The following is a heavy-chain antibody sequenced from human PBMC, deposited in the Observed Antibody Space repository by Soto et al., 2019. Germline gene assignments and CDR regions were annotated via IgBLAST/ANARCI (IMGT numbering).Heavy chain of an antibody. V-gene: IGHV3-21*01. CDR1: GFTFSSYS. CDR3: ARDPHYYGSGSYSPPFDP. J-gene: IGHJ5*02. D-gene: IGHD3-10*01. CDR2: ISSSSSYI. Sequence: GGSLRLSCAASGFTFSSYSMNWVRQAPGKGLEWVSSISSSSSYIYYADSVKGRFTISRDNAKNSLYLQMNSLRAEDTAVYYCARDPHYYGSGSYSPPFDPWGQGTLVTVSS.